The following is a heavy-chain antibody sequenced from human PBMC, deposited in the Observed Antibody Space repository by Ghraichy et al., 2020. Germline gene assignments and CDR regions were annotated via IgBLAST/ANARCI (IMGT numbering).Heavy chain of an antibody. CDR3: ARGDYYGSGSYDAFDI. V-gene: IGHV1-18*01. D-gene: IGHD3-10*01. J-gene: IGHJ3*02. Sequence: ASVKVSCKASGYTFTSYGISWVRQAPGQGLEGMGWISAYNGNTNYAQKLQGRVTMTTDTSTSTAYMELRSLRSDDTAVYYCARGDYYGSGSYDAFDIWGQGTMVTVSS. CDR1: GYTFTSYG. CDR2: ISAYNGNT.